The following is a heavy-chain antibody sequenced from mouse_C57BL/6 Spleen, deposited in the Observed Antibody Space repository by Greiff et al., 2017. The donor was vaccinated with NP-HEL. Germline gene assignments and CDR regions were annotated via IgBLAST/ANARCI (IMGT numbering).Heavy chain of an antibody. D-gene: IGHD4-1*01. CDR1: GYTFTSYW. CDR3: ARRLTGRGFAY. J-gene: IGHJ3*01. Sequence: QVQLQQPGAELVMPGASVKLSCKASGYTFTSYWMHWVKQRPGQGLEWIGEIDPSDSYTNYNQKFKGKSTLTVDKSSSTAYMQLSSLTSEDSAVYYLARRLTGRGFAYWGQGTLVTVSA. V-gene: IGHV1-69*01. CDR2: IDPSDSYT.